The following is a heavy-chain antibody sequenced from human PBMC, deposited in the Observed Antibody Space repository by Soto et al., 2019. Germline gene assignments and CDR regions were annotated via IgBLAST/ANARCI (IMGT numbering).Heavy chain of an antibody. D-gene: IGHD3-9*01. CDR1: GFTFDDYA. J-gene: IGHJ4*02. V-gene: IGHV3-9*01. CDR2: ISWNSGGI. Sequence: EVQLVESGGGLVQPDRSLRLSCAASGFTFDDYAMHWVRQGPGKGLEWVSGISWNSGGIGHADSVKGRFTISRDNAKNSLYLQMDRLRPEDTAFYYCAKSPHDILIGSAFDYWGQGTLVTVSS. CDR3: AKSPHDILIGSAFDY.